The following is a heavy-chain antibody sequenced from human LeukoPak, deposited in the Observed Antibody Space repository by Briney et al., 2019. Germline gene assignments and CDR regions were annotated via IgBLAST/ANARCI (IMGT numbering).Heavy chain of an antibody. V-gene: IGHV4-59*01. CDR1: GGSISSYY. Sequence: SETLSLTCTVSGGSISSYYWSWIRQPPGRGLEWIGYIYYSGSTNYNHSLKSRVTISVDTSKNQFSLRLTSVTAADAAVYFCARDGYSYGLGWFDPWGQGTLVTVSS. D-gene: IGHD5-18*01. CDR2: IYYSGST. J-gene: IGHJ5*02. CDR3: ARDGYSYGLGWFDP.